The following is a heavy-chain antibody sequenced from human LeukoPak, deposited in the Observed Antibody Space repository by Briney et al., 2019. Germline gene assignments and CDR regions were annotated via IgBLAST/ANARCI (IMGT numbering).Heavy chain of an antibody. Sequence: GGSLRLSCAASGFTFSNAWMTWVRQAPGKGLEWVSSISSSSSYMYYADSVKGRFTISRDNAKNSLYLQMNSLRAEDTAVYYCARGGSGNWNAPFDYWGQGTLVTVSS. CDR1: GFTFSNAW. V-gene: IGHV3-21*01. CDR2: ISSSSSYM. J-gene: IGHJ4*02. CDR3: ARGGSGNWNAPFDY. D-gene: IGHD1-1*01.